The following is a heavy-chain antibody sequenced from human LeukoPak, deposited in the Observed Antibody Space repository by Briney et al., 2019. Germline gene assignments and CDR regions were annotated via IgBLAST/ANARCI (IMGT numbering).Heavy chain of an antibody. CDR2: IGQDGSEQ. J-gene: IGHJ2*01. CDR1: GFSFSKYW. CDR3: ATPKQEGKGRWYHDL. D-gene: IGHD1-26*01. V-gene: IGHV3-7*01. Sequence: GGSLRLSCLASGFSFSKYWMTWARQSPGKGVEGLANIGQDGSEQKYVDSVKGRFTISRDNAKNSLYLQMNRLRVEDTAVYYCATPKQEGKGRWYHDLWGRGTMVTVSP.